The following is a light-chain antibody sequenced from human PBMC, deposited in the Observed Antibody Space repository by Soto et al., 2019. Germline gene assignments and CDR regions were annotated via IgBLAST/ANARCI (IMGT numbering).Light chain of an antibody. CDR3: QQRSNWPLT. CDR2: GAS. V-gene: IGKV3D-20*02. J-gene: IGKJ5*01. Sequence: EIVLTQSPGTLSLSPGERATLSCRASQSVSSSFLAWYQQKPGQAPRLLIYGASRRAPGIPDTFSGSGSGTDFTLTISRLEPEDFAVYYCQQRSNWPLTFGQGTRLEIK. CDR1: QSVSSSF.